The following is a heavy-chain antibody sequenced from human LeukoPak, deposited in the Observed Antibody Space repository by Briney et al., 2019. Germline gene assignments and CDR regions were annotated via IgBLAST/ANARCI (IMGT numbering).Heavy chain of an antibody. J-gene: IGHJ4*02. CDR2: IYYSGST. V-gene: IGHV4-59*01. D-gene: IGHD3-22*01. Sequence: SETLSFTCTDSGGSISSYYWSWIRQPPGKGLEWIGYIYYSGSTNYNPSLKSRVTISVDTSKNQFSLKLSSVTAADTAVYYCARHRLGYYYDSSAEFDYWGQGTLVTVSS. CDR1: GGSISSYY. CDR3: ARHRLGYYYDSSAEFDY.